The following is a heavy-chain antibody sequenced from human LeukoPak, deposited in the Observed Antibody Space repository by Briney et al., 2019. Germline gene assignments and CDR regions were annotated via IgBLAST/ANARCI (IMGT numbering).Heavy chain of an antibody. Sequence: GGSLRLSCVASGFTFSSSYTSWVRQALGKGLEWVANIKQDGSEKYYVDSVKGRFTISRDNARNSLYLQMNSLRVEDTAVYYCARDLDYWGQGTLVTVSS. CDR1: GFTFSSSY. V-gene: IGHV3-7*03. J-gene: IGHJ4*02. CDR2: IKQDGSEK. CDR3: ARDLDY.